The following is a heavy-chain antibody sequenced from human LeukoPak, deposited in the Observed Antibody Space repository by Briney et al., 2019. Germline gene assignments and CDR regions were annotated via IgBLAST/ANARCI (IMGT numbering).Heavy chain of an antibody. CDR2: IYPGDSDT. Sequence: GESLQISCKGSGYSFTSYWIGWVRQMPGKGLEWMGIIYPGDSDTRYSPSFQGQVTISADKSISTAYLQWSSLKASDTAMYYCARLSPRYCSSTSCYRSPVDPWGQGTLVTVSS. V-gene: IGHV5-51*01. D-gene: IGHD2-2*01. J-gene: IGHJ5*02. CDR1: GYSFTSYW. CDR3: ARLSPRYCSSTSCYRSPVDP.